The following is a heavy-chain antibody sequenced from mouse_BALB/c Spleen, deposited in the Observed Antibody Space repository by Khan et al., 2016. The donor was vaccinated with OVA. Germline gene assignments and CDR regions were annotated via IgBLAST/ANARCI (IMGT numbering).Heavy chain of an antibody. CDR3: SSTNNGRTCTFDY. V-gene: IGHV1S132*01. Sequence: VQLQESGAELVRPGASVKLSCKASGYIFTSYWIHWVKQRPGQGLEWVGYIYPGTGCTYYNEKFKDKATLTADKSSSTAYMQLSSLTSEDSAVLVCSSTNNGRTCTFDYWGQGTTLTVSS. CDR2: IYPGTGCT. J-gene: IGHJ2*01. CDR1: GYIFTSYW. D-gene: IGHD1-1*01.